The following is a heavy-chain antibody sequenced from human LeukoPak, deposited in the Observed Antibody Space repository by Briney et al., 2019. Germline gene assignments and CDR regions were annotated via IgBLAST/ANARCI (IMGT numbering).Heavy chain of an antibody. Sequence: MGWMNPNSGNTGYAQKFQGRVIMTRDTAINTAYMELHSLRSEDTAVYYCAKGQGFPNWFDPWGQGTLVTVSS. V-gene: IGHV1-8*01. D-gene: IGHD2-15*01. J-gene: IGHJ5*02. CDR3: AKGQGFPNWFDP. CDR2: MNPNSGNT.